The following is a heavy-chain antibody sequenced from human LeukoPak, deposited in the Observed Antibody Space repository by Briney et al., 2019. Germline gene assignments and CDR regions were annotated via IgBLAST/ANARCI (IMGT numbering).Heavy chain of an antibody. J-gene: IGHJ4*02. CDR2: ISDSGRET. Sequence: GGSLRLSCAASGFTFSSYAMSWVRQAPGKGLEWVSTISDSGRETYYADSVKGRFTISRDNAKNTLYLQMNSLRAEDTAVYYCARVVGAYYFDYWGQGTLVTVSS. V-gene: IGHV3-23*01. D-gene: IGHD1-26*01. CDR3: ARVVGAYYFDY. CDR1: GFTFSSYA.